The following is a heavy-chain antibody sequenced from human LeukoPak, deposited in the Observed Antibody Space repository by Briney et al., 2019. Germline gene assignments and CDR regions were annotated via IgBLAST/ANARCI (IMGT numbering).Heavy chain of an antibody. Sequence: GGSLRLSCAASGFSFSSFSMNWVRQAPGKGLEWVSYISGGSSFTYYVDSVKGRFTISRDNSKNTLYLQMNSLTADDTAIYYCGKATGTLGNWGQGTLVTVSS. V-gene: IGHV3-21*04. CDR2: ISGGSSFT. CDR1: GFSFSSFS. J-gene: IGHJ4*02. D-gene: IGHD1-1*01. CDR3: GKATGTLGN.